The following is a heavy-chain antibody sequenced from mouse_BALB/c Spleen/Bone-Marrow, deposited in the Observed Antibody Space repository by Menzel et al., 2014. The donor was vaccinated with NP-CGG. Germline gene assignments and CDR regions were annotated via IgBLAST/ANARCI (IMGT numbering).Heavy chain of an antibody. CDR3: TREKVGDGDY. CDR1: GFTFTDYE. J-gene: IGHJ2*01. CDR2: IHPGSGGT. V-gene: IGHV1-15*01. Sequence: VQLMQSGAELVRPGASVKLSCTALGFTFTDYEMHWVKQTPVHGLEWIGTIHPGSGGTAYNQKFKGKSTLTADKSSSTAYIELSRLTSEDSAVYYFTREKVGDGDYWGQGTTLTVSS. D-gene: IGHD3-3*01.